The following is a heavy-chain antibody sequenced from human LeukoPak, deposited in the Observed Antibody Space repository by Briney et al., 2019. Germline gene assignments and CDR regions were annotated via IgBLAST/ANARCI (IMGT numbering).Heavy chain of an antibody. Sequence: GGSLRLSCAASGFTFSSYEMNWVRQAPGKGLEWVSYISTSGSTIYYADSVKGRSTISRDNAKNSPYLQMNSLRAEDTAVYYCARSGIYYDYWGQGTLVTVSS. J-gene: IGHJ4*02. CDR1: GFTFSSYE. V-gene: IGHV3-48*03. CDR3: ARSGIYYDY. D-gene: IGHD1-26*01. CDR2: ISTSGSTI.